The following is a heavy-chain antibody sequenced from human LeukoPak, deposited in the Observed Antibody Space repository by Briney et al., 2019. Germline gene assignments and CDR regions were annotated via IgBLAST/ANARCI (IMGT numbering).Heavy chain of an antibody. Sequence: PGGSLRLSCAASGFTFTSYAMTWVRQAPGKGLEWPSAISGDGVHTYHAGSVTGRFTISRDNSKNTLFLQMNSLRSEDTAVYYCAKNLRTGMALYEYWGQGTLVTVSS. V-gene: IGHV3-23*01. CDR2: ISGDGVHT. D-gene: IGHD5-18*01. CDR1: GFTFTSYA. J-gene: IGHJ4*02. CDR3: AKNLRTGMALYEY.